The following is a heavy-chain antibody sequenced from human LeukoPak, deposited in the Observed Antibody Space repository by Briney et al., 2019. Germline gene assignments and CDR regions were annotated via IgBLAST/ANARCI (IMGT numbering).Heavy chain of an antibody. CDR1: GGSISSYY. CDR3: ARDHGGSSLGWFDP. Sequence: SETLSLTCTVSGGSISSYYWSWIRQPPGKGLEWIGYIYYSGSTNYSPSLKSRVTISVDTSKNQFSLKLSSVTAADTAVYYCARDHGGSSLGWFDPWGQGTLVTVSS. V-gene: IGHV4-59*01. J-gene: IGHJ5*02. D-gene: IGHD1-26*01. CDR2: IYYSGST.